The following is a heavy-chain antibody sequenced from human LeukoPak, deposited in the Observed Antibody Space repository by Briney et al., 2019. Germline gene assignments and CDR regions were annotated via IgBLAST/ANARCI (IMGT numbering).Heavy chain of an antibody. CDR2: ISSSSSYI. V-gene: IGHV3-21*01. D-gene: IGHD5-18*01. CDR1: GFTFSNYS. CDR3: ARDQDTAMVSVYYGMDV. Sequence: GGSLRLSCAASGFTFSNYSMNWVRQAPGKGLEWVSSISSSSSYIYYADSVKGRFTISRDNAKNSLYLQMNSLRAEDTAVYYCARDQDTAMVSVYYGMDVWGQGTTVTVSS. J-gene: IGHJ6*02.